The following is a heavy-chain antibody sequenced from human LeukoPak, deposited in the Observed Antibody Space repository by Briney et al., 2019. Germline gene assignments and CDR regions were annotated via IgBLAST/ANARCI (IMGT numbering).Heavy chain of an antibody. V-gene: IGHV3-30-3*01. Sequence: GGSLRLSCAASGFIFSSYAMHWVRQAPGKGLEWVAVTSYDGSNKYYADSVKGRFTISRDNSKNTLYLQMNSLKAEDTAVYYCARDPYYYDSSGYYYWGQGTLVTVSS. CDR1: GFIFSSYA. D-gene: IGHD3-22*01. CDR2: TSYDGSNK. J-gene: IGHJ4*02. CDR3: ARDPYYYDSSGYYY.